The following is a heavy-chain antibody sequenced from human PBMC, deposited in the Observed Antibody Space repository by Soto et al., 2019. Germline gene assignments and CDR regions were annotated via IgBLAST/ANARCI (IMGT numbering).Heavy chain of an antibody. D-gene: IGHD2-2*01. CDR3: ARLHQDHYYTMDV. CDR1: GFTLSDYY. Sequence: QVQLAESGGDLVKPGGSLRLSCVVSGFTLSDYYVTWIRQAPGKGLEWVSYISISGNYTNYADSVKGRFTISRDSTNNSLYLQMNSLRAEDTAVYYCARLHQDHYYTMDVWGQGTTVTVSS. CDR2: ISISGNYT. J-gene: IGHJ6*02. V-gene: IGHV3-11*05.